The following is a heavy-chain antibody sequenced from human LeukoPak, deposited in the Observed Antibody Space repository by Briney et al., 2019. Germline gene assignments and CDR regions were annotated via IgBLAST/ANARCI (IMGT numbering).Heavy chain of an antibody. CDR1: GGSFSGYY. D-gene: IGHD3-10*01. Sequence: PSETLSLTCAVYGGSFSGYYWSWIRQPPGKGQEWMGKINHSGSTNYNPSLKSRVTISVDTSKNRFSLKLSSVTAADTAVYYCAGERASWGSGSYLAWFDPWGQGTLVTVSS. V-gene: IGHV4-34*01. CDR2: INHSGST. CDR3: AGERASWGSGSYLAWFDP. J-gene: IGHJ5*02.